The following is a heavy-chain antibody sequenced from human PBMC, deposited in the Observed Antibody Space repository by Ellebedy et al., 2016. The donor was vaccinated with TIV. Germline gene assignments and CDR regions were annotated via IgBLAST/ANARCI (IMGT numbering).Heavy chain of an antibody. CDR2: INHSGST. D-gene: IGHD3-3*01. CDR3: ARGGDAGVVGYYMDV. CDR1: GGSVSGYY. V-gene: IGHV4-34*01. J-gene: IGHJ6*03. Sequence: SETLSLXXAVYGGSVSGYYWSWIRKPPGKGLEWIGEINHSGSTNYNPSLKSRVTISVDTSKNQFSLKLSSVTAADTAVYYCARGGDAGVVGYYMDVWGKGTTVTVSS.